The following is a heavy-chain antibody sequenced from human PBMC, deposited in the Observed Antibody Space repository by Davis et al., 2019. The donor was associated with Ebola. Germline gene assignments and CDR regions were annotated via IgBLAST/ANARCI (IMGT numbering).Heavy chain of an antibody. CDR1: GYTFTGYY. J-gene: IGHJ4*02. CDR2: INAGNGNT. CDR3: ARFVAAAVDY. V-gene: IGHV1-3*01. D-gene: IGHD6-13*01. Sequence: ASVKVSCKPSGYTFTGYYLHWVRQAPGQRLEWMGWINAGNGNTKYSQKFQGRVTITRDTSASTAYMELSSLRSEDTAVYYCARFVAAAVDYWGQGTLVTVSS.